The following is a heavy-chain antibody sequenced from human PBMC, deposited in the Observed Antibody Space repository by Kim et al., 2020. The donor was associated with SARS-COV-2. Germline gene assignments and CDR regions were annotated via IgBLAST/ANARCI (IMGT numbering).Heavy chain of an antibody. D-gene: IGHD5-12*01. CDR2: IYYSGST. Sequence: SETLSLTCTVSGGSISSYYWSWIRQPPGKGLEWIGYIYYSGSTNYNPSLKSRVTISVDTSKNQFSLKLSSVTAADTAVYYCARLLKPRGLYYFDNWGQGTLVTVSS. V-gene: IGHV4-59*08. CDR3: ARLLKPRGLYYFDN. CDR1: GGSISSYY. J-gene: IGHJ4*02.